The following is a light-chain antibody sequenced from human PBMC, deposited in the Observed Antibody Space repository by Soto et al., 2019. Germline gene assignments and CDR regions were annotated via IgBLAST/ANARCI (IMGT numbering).Light chain of an antibody. CDR2: DAS. Sequence: EIVLIQSPATLSLSPGERATLSCRACQSDGSNLAWYQQNPGQAPRLLIFDASNRATGIPARFSGSGSGTDFILAISSLEPEDFVVYYCQQHSNWPLTFGGGTKVDIK. CDR1: QSDGSN. CDR3: QQHSNWPLT. J-gene: IGKJ4*01. V-gene: IGKV3-11*01.